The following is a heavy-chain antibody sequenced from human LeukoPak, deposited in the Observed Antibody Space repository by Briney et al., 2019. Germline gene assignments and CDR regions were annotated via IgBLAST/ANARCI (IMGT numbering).Heavy chain of an antibody. CDR1: GYTFTDYY. CDR2: INPNSGGT. CDR3: ARDRLVHYWFDP. Sequence: GASVKVSCKASGYTFTDYYMHWVRQAPGQGLEWMGRINPNSGGTNYAQKFQGRVTMTGDTSISTVYMELSRLRSDDTAVYYCARDRLVHYWFDPWGQGTLVTVSS. V-gene: IGHV1-2*06. D-gene: IGHD6-19*01. J-gene: IGHJ5*02.